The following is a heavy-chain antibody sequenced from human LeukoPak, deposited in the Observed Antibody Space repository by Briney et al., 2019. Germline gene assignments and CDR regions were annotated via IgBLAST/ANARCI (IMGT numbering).Heavy chain of an antibody. CDR1: GGSISSGSYY. Sequence: SETLSLTRTVSGGSISSGSYYWSWIRQPAGKGLEWIGLIYISGSTNYNPSLKSRVTISVDTSKNQFSLKLSSVTAADTAVYYCARGYGFDIWGQGTMVTVSS. CDR2: IYISGST. J-gene: IGHJ3*02. V-gene: IGHV4-61*02. CDR3: ARGYGFDI.